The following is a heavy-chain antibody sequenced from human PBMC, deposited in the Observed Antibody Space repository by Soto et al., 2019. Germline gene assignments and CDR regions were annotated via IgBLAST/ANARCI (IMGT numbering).Heavy chain of an antibody. Sequence: GGSLRLSCAASGFTFSDYYMSWIRQAPGKGLEWVSYISDIGTYTNYADSVKGRFTLSRDNAENSLYLQMNSLRAEDTAVYYCASGGYRPYGLDVWGQGTTVTVS. D-gene: IGHD3-16*01. V-gene: IGHV3-11*03. CDR2: ISDIGTYT. CDR3: ASGGYRPYGLDV. CDR1: GFTFSDYY. J-gene: IGHJ6*02.